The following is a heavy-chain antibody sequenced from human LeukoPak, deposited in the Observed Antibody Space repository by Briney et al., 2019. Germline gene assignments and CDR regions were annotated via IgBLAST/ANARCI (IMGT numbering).Heavy chain of an antibody. J-gene: IGHJ4*02. V-gene: IGHV4-39*01. D-gene: IGHD3-22*01. Sequence: PSETLSLTCTVSGDSVSSTNYYWGWIRQPPGRGLEWIASIRYSESAYYSPSHKSRATISVDTYTNQFSLRLMSLTATDTAVYYCATQDSSHYWGQGTLVTVSS. CDR3: ATQDSSHY. CDR2: IRYSESA. CDR1: GDSVSSTNYY.